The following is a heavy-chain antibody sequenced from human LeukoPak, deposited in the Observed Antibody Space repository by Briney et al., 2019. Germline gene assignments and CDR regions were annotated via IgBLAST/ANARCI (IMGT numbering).Heavy chain of an antibody. CDR2: IYYSGIT. J-gene: IGHJ4*02. CDR1: GGSISSNSYY. Sequence: PSETLSLTCTVSGGSISSNSYYWGWIRQPPGKGLEWIGSIYYSGITYYNPSLKSRVTISVDTSKNQFSLKLSSVTAADTAVYYCARVNRRAAAPLGYWGQGTLVTVSS. CDR3: ARVNRRAAAPLGY. D-gene: IGHD6-13*01. V-gene: IGHV4-39*01.